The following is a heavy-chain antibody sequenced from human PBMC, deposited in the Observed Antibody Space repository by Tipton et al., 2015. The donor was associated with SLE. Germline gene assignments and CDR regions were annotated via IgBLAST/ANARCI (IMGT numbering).Heavy chain of an antibody. CDR3: AKGHSSSSNVDY. CDR1: GFTFSSYA. J-gene: IGHJ4*02. D-gene: IGHD6-6*01. CDR2: IYSGGST. V-gene: IGHV3-23*03. Sequence: SLRLSCAASGFTFSSYAMSWVRQAPGKGLEWVSVIYSGGSTYYADSVKGRFTISRDNSKNTLYLQMNSLRAEDTAVYYCAKGHSSSSNVDYWGQGTLVTVSS.